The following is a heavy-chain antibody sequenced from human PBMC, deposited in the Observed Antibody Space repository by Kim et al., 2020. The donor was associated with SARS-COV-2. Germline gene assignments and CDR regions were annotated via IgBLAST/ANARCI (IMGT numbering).Heavy chain of an antibody. V-gene: IGHV3-7*01. Sequence: DVDSGKGPFTISRDNPKNSLYLQMNSLRTEDTAIYYCATLDSVQVPGGIWGQGTLVTVSS. D-gene: IGHD3-10*01. CDR3: ATLDSVQVPGGI. J-gene: IGHJ4*02.